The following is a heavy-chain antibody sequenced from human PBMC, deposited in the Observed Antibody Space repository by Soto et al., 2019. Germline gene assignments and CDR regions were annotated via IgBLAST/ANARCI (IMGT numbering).Heavy chain of an antibody. CDR3: ARAGCISTSCYSSNNWFDP. D-gene: IGHD2-2*01. CDR2: IIPIFGTA. Sequence: SVKVSCKASGGTFSSYAISWVRQAPGQGLEWMGGIIPIFGTANYAQKFQGRVTITADESTSTAYMELSSLRSEDTAVYYCARAGCISTSCYSSNNWFDPWGQGTLVTSPQ. V-gene: IGHV1-69*13. J-gene: IGHJ5*02. CDR1: GGTFSSYA.